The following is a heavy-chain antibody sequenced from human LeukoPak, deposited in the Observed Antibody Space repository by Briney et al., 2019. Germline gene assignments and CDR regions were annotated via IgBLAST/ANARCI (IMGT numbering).Heavy chain of an antibody. Sequence: PGGSLRLSCAASGFTFSSYEMNWVRQAPGKGLEWVSYINTGGGTIYAGSVKGRFTISRDNARNPLYLQMNSLRVEDTALYYCARDQYHYYGLDVWGQGTTVTVSS. CDR2: INTGGGTI. CDR3: ARDQYHYYGLDV. D-gene: IGHD4-11*01. J-gene: IGHJ6*02. CDR1: GFTFSSYE. V-gene: IGHV3-48*03.